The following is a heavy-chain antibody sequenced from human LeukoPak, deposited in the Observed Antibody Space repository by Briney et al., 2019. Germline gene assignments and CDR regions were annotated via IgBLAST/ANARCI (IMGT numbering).Heavy chain of an antibody. J-gene: IGHJ4*02. CDR3: ARDRSDFWSGYHPGY. CDR2: INSDGSST. D-gene: IGHD3-3*01. V-gene: IGHV3-74*01. Sequence: TGGSLRLSCAASGFTFSSYWMHWVRQAPGKGLVWVSRINSDGSSTSYADSVKGRFTISRDNAKNTLYLQMNSLRAEDTAVYYCARDRSDFWSGYHPGYWGQGTLVTVSS. CDR1: GFTFSSYW.